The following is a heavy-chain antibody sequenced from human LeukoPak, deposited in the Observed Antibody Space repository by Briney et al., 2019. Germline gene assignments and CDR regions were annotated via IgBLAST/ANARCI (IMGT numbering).Heavy chain of an antibody. Sequence: GGSLRLSCAASGFTFSSYAMSWVRQAPGKGLEWVSAISGSGGSTYYADSVKGRFTISRDNSKNTLYLQMNSLRGEDTAVYYCTRDVRDEYTSGWYPIGYWGQGTLVTVSS. D-gene: IGHD6-19*01. J-gene: IGHJ4*02. CDR1: GFTFSSYA. V-gene: IGHV3-23*01. CDR2: ISGSGGST. CDR3: TRDVRDEYTSGWYPIGY.